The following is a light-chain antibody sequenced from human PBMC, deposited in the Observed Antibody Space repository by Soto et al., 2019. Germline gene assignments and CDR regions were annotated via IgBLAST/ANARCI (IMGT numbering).Light chain of an antibody. CDR3: SSYRRSTALRDV. CDR1: SSDVGASNY. CDR2: DVT. V-gene: IGLV2-14*03. J-gene: IGLJ1*01. Sequence: QSALTQPASVSGSPGQSITISCTGTSSDVGASNYVSGYQHHPGKAPKLILYDVTNRPSGVSNRFSGSKSGNTASLTISGLKAEDEADYYCSSYRRSTALRDVFGAGSKLTVL.